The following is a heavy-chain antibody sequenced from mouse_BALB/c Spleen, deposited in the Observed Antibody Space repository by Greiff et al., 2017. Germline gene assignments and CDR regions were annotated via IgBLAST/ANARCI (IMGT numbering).Heavy chain of an antibody. Sequence: EVKVVESGGGLVQPKGSLKLSCAASGFTFNTYAMNWVRQAPGKGLEWVARIRSKSNNYATYYADSVKDRFTISRDDSQSMLYLQMNNLKTEDTAMYYCVRHITGYYAMDYWGQGTSVTVSS. J-gene: IGHJ4*01. CDR1: GFTFNTYA. CDR3: VRHITGYYAMDY. CDR2: IRSKSNNYAT. V-gene: IGHV10-1*02. D-gene: IGHD1-3*01.